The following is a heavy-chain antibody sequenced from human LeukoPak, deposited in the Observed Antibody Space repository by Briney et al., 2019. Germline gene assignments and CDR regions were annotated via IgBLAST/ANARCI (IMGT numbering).Heavy chain of an antibody. CDR1: GDSISAYNW. CDR3: AREYCTSTTCSDAFEI. V-gene: IGHV4-4*02. D-gene: IGHD2-2*01. Sequence: SETLSLTCAVSGDSISAYNWWCSWVRQPPGKGLEWIGEIYHSGGTNYNPSLKSRVTISVDKSKNQLSLDLNSVTAADTAVYYCAREYCTSTTCSDAFEIWGQGTMVTVS. J-gene: IGHJ3*02. CDR2: IYHSGGT.